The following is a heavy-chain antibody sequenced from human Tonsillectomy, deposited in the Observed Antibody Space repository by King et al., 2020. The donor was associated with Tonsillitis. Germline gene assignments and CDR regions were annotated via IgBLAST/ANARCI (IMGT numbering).Heavy chain of an antibody. V-gene: IGHV3-23*04. CDR3: AKDRYYGSGSPSF. D-gene: IGHD3-10*01. CDR2: ISGSGGRT. Sequence: VKLVESGGGLVQPGGSLRLSCAASGFTFSSYAMNWVRQAPGKGLEWVSGISGSGGRTYYADSVKGRFTISRDNFKNTVYLQMKSLRAEDTAVYYCAKDRYYGSGSPSFWGQGTLVTVSS. CDR1: GFTFSSYA. J-gene: IGHJ4*02.